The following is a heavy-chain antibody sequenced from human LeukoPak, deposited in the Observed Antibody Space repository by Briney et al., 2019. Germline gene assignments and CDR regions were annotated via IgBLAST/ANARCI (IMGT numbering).Heavy chain of an antibody. V-gene: IGHV3-73*01. Sequence: GGSLKLSCAASGFTFSGSAMRWVRQASGKGLEWVGRIRSKANSYATAYAASVKGRFTISRDDSKNTAYLQMNSLKTEDTAVYYCTTTPLPGYWGQGTPVTVSS. D-gene: IGHD3-10*01. CDR2: IRSKANSYAT. J-gene: IGHJ4*02. CDR1: GFTFSGSA. CDR3: TTTPLPGY.